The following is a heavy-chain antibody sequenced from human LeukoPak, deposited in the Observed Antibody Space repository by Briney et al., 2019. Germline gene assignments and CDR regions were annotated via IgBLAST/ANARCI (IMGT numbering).Heavy chain of an antibody. D-gene: IGHD4-11*01. CDR1: GFTFSRYW. CDR2: ISADGSVT. Sequence: PGVSLRLSCADSGFTFSRYWMHWVRQTPGKGLVWVSCISADGSVTRYADSVKGRFTISRDNAKKTLYLQMNSLRAEDTAVYYCARDYSDFDYWGQGTLVTVSS. CDR3: ARDYSDFDY. J-gene: IGHJ4*02. V-gene: IGHV3-74*01.